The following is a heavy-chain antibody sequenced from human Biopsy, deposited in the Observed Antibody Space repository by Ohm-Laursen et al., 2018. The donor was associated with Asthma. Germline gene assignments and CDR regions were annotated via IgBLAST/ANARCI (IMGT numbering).Heavy chain of an antibody. CDR3: VRDGTDDAFDI. J-gene: IGHJ3*02. CDR1: GFSFSNFA. D-gene: IGHD1-1*01. Sequence: SLRLSCAAVGFSFSNFAIHWVRQAPGKGLEWVGVISKDASTQDYADTVKGRFTMSRDNSKNTMDLQMNSLREEDTAVYYCVRDGTDDAFDIWGQGTVVSVSS. CDR2: ISKDASTQ. V-gene: IGHV3-30*16.